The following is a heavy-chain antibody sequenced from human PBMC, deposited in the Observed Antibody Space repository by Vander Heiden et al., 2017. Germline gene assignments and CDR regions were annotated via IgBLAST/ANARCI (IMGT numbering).Heavy chain of an antibody. CDR2: LYSSGTT. V-gene: IGHV3-53*01. CDR1: GFTVRSNY. CDR3: AKTTGSDSSGYYYDF. D-gene: IGHD3-22*01. J-gene: IGHJ4*02. Sequence: EVQLVESGGGFIQPGGSLRLSCAASGFTVRSNYMTWVRQAPGKGLEWVSVLYSSGTTYYADSMEGRFIISRDNSKNTLHLQMNSLRAEDTAVYYCAKTTGSDSSGYYYDFWGQGTLVTVSS.